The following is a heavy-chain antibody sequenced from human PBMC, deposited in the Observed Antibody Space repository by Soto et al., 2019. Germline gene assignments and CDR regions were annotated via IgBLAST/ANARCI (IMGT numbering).Heavy chain of an antibody. D-gene: IGHD6-6*01. V-gene: IGHV4-31*03. CDR1: GGSISSGGYY. J-gene: IGHJ5*02. Sequence: PSETLSLTCTVSGGSISSGGYYWSWIRQHPGKGLEWIGYIYYSGSTYYNPSLKSRVTISVDTSKNQFSLKLSSVTAADTAVYYCAREKDSSSSREVLGFDPWGQGTLVTVYS. CDR2: IYYSGST. CDR3: AREKDSSSSREVLGFDP.